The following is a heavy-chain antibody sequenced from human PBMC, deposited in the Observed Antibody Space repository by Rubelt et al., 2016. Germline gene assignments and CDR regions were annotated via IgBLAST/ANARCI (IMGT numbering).Heavy chain of an antibody. J-gene: IGHJ6*02. Sequence: QVQLVQSGAEVKKPGASVKVSCKASGYTFTSYGISWVRQAPGQGLEWMGWISAYNGNKNYAQKLQGRVTMTTDTSTSTAYMGLRSWRDEETAVYYWAGQPRDFVVVPGGMDVWGQGTTVTVSS. D-gene: IGHD2-2*01. CDR3: AGQPRDFVVVPGGMDV. CDR2: ISAYNGNK. V-gene: IGHV1-18*01. CDR1: GYTFTSYG.